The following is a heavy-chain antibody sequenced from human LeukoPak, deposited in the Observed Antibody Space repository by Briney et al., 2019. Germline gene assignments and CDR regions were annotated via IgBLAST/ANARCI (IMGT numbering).Heavy chain of an antibody. CDR3: AKDGYNYSDY. D-gene: IGHD5-24*01. Sequence: GGSLRLSCAASRFTFSNYGLHWVRQALGKGVEWVAFIRYDGSNKDYADSVKGRFTISRDNSKNTLYLQMNSLRAEDTAVYYCAKDGYNYSDYWGQGTLVTVSS. CDR2: IRYDGSNK. V-gene: IGHV3-30*02. J-gene: IGHJ4*02. CDR1: RFTFSNYG.